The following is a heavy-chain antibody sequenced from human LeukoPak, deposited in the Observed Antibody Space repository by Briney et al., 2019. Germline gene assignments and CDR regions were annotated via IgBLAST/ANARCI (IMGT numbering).Heavy chain of an antibody. D-gene: IGHD3-10*01. CDR3: ARDRWFPSPYGMDV. V-gene: IGHV4-30-4*01. Sequence: SETLSLTCTVSGGSIGSGDYYWSWICQPPGKGLEWIGYIYYSGSTYYYPSLKSRVTISIDTSKNQFSLRLTSVTAADTAVYYCARDRWFPSPYGMDVWGQGTTVTVSS. CDR1: GGSIGSGDYY. CDR2: IYYSGST. J-gene: IGHJ6*02.